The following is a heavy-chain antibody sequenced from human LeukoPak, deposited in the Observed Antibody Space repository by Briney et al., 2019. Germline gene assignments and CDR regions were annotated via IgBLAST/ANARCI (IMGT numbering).Heavy chain of an antibody. J-gene: IGHJ4*02. D-gene: IGHD1-26*01. CDR3: ATSHSGSYVY. CDR2: IWYDGSNK. CDR1: GFTFSSYG. V-gene: IGHV3-33*01. Sequence: GRSLRLSCAASGFTFSSYGMHWVRQAPGKGLEWVAVIWYDGSNKYYADSVKGRFTISRDNSKNTLYLQMNSLRAEDTAVYYCATSHSGSYVYWGQGTLVTVSS.